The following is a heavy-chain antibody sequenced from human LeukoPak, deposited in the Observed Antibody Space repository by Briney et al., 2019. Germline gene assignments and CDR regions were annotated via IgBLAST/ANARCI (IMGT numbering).Heavy chain of an antibody. CDR3: ARPGYNFVYAAFDI. V-gene: IGHV4-34*12. CDR2: IMHNGNT. J-gene: IGHJ3*02. Sequence: RTSETLSLTCAVYGGSFSGYYWSWIRQPPGKGLEWIGEIMHNGNTNSNPSLKSRVTISVDTSKKQFSLNLNSVTAADTAVYYCARPGYNFVYAAFDIWGQGTVVTVSS. D-gene: IGHD5-18*01. CDR1: GGSFSGYY.